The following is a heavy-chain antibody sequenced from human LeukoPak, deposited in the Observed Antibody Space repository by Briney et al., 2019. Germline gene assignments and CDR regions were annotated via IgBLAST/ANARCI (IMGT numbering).Heavy chain of an antibody. D-gene: IGHD3-10*01. CDR2: IYSGGST. CDR3: ARCYGSGRNGPYDY. Sequence: QPGGSLRLSCAASGFTVSSNYMSWVRQAPGKGLEWVSVIYSGGSTYYADSVKGRFTISRDNSKNTLYLQMNSLRAEDTPVYYCARCYGSGRNGPYDYWGQGTLVTVSS. V-gene: IGHV3-53*01. CDR1: GFTVSSNY. J-gene: IGHJ4*02.